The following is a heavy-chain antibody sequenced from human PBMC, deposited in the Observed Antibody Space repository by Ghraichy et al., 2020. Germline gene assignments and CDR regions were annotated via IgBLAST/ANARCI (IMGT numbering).Heavy chain of an antibody. CDR3: ASTHYDFWSDSRGDIFDY. D-gene: IGHD3-3*01. J-gene: IGHJ4*02. CDR1: GVSIRSYY. Sequence: SCAVSGVSIRSYYWSWIRQPAGKGLEWIGRIYTSGSTNYNPSLKSRATMSLDTSKNQFSLKLSSVTAADTAIYYCASTHYDFWSDSRGDIFDYWGQGTLVTVSS. CDR2: IYTSGST. V-gene: IGHV4-4*07.